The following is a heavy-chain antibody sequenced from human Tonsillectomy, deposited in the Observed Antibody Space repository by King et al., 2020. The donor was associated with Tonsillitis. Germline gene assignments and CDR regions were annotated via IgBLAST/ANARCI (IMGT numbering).Heavy chain of an antibody. CDR3: VGVESGVGSTPGY. CDR2: INPNSGGT. D-gene: IGHD1-26*01. V-gene: IGHV1-2*02. CDR1: GYTFTGYY. J-gene: IGHJ4*02. Sequence: VQLVESGAEVKKPGASVKVSCKASGYTFTGYYMHWVRQAPGQGLEWMGWINPNSGGTNYAQKFQGRVSMTRDTSISTAYMELSRLRSDDTAVYYCVGVESGVGSTPGYWGQGTLVTVSS.